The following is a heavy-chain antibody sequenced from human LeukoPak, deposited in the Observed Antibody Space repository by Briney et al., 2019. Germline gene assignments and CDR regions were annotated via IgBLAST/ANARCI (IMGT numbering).Heavy chain of an antibody. CDR3: AKEGTETPGGLYWYFDF. CDR1: TFTFSNYA. Sequence: GGSLRLSCEASTFTFSNYAMTWVRKAPGTGLEWVSSITKSGGGTYYADSVKGRFTISRDNSKNTLFLQMDSLRAEDTAVYYCAKEGTETPGGLYWYFDFWGRGTQVTASS. J-gene: IGHJ2*01. D-gene: IGHD3-10*01. CDR2: ITKSGGGT. V-gene: IGHV3-23*01.